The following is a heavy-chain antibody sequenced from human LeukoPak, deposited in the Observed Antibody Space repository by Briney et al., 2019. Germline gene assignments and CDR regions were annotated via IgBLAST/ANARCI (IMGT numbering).Heavy chain of an antibody. V-gene: IGHV1-46*01. Sequence: ASVKVSCKASGYTFTSYYMHWVRQAPGQGLEWMGIINPSGGSTSYAQKFQGRVTMTRDMSTSTVYMELSSLRSEDAAVYYCARVGYDFWSGYYLDYWGQGTLVTVSS. CDR2: INPSGGST. CDR3: ARVGYDFWSGYYLDY. J-gene: IGHJ4*02. CDR1: GYTFTSYY. D-gene: IGHD3-3*01.